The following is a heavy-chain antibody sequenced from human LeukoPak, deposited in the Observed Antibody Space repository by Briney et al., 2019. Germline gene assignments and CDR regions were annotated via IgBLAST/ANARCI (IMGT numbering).Heavy chain of an antibody. V-gene: IGHV4-59*01. Sequence: SEILSLTCTVSGGSISSYYWSWIRQPPGKGLEWIRYIYYSGSTNYNPSLKSRVTISVDTSKNQFSLKLSSVTAADTAVYYCARAIVGATTGYFDYWGQGTLVTVSS. J-gene: IGHJ4*02. CDR1: GGSISSYY. CDR3: ARAIVGATTGYFDY. D-gene: IGHD1-26*01. CDR2: IYYSGST.